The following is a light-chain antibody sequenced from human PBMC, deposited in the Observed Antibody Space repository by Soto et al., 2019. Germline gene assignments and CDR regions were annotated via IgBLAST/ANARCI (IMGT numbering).Light chain of an antibody. CDR2: AAS. CDR3: HQYKTYPYT. Sequence: DIQMTQSPSSLSASVGDRVTITCRASQDISDYLAWFQLKPGKAPKYLIYAASSLQSGVPSKFSGSGSGTDFTLTISSLQPEDFAAYYCHQYKTYPYTFGGGTKVEIK. CDR1: QDISDY. J-gene: IGKJ4*01. V-gene: IGKV1-16*02.